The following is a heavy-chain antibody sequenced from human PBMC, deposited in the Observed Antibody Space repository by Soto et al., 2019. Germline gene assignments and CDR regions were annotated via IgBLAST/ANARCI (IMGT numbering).Heavy chain of an antibody. D-gene: IGHD5-18*01. J-gene: IGHJ6*02. Sequence: GGSLRLSCAASGFTFSSYGMHWVRQAPGKGLEWVAVIWYDGSNKYYADSVKGRFTISRDNSKNTLYLQMNSLRAEDTAVYYCARGQDTAMVTGYYYGMDVWGQGTTVTVSS. CDR1: GFTFSSYG. CDR3: ARGQDTAMVTGYYYGMDV. V-gene: IGHV3-33*01. CDR2: IWYDGSNK.